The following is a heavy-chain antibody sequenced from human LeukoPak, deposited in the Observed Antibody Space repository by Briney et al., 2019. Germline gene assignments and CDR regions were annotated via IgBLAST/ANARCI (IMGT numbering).Heavy chain of an antibody. Sequence: QPGGSLRLSCTASGFTFGDYAMSWVRQAPGKGLEWVGFIRSKAYGGTTEYAASVKGRFTISRDDSKSIAYLQMNSLKTEDTAVYYCTRVGAGLLWFGEPYYYGMDVWGQGTTVTVSS. CDR3: TRVGAGLLWFGEPYYYGMDV. J-gene: IGHJ6*02. CDR2: IRSKAYGGTT. V-gene: IGHV3-49*04. D-gene: IGHD3-10*01. CDR1: GFTFGDYA.